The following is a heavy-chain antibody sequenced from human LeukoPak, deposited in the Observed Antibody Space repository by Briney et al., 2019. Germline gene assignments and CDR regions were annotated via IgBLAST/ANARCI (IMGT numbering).Heavy chain of an antibody. V-gene: IGHV3-30*02. D-gene: IGHD6-6*01. CDR1: GFTFSNAW. Sequence: GSLRLSCAASGFTFSNAWMSWVRQAPGKGLEWVAFIRYDGSNKYYADSVKGRFTISRDNSKNTLYLQMNSLRAEDTAVYYCAKDRLEYSSSGYYYMDVWGKGTTVTVSS. J-gene: IGHJ6*03. CDR3: AKDRLEYSSSGYYYMDV. CDR2: IRYDGSNK.